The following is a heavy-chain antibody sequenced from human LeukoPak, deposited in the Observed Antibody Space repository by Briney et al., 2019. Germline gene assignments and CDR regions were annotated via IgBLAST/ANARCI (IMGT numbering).Heavy chain of an antibody. D-gene: IGHD6-13*01. CDR3: ARSGRSAAGRDTFDI. V-gene: IGHV5-51*01. CDR1: GYGFTTYW. J-gene: IGHJ3*02. CDR2: IYPGDSDT. Sequence: GGLLKFSGRVFGYGFTTYWFGWGRQLPGKGLGWWGIIYPGDSDTRYSPSFQGQVTISADKSISTAYLQWSSLKASDTAMYFCARSGRSAAGRDTFDIWGQGTVVIVSS.